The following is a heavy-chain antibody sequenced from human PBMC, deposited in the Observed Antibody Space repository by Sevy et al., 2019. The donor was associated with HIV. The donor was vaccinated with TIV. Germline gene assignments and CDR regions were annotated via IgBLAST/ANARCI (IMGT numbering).Heavy chain of an antibody. CDR1: GFTFSSYG. CDR3: AKFLFIAAAGTGPHDY. CDR2: IRYDGSNK. V-gene: IGHV3-30*02. Sequence: GGSLRLSCAASGFTFSSYGMHWVRQAPGKGLEWVAFIRYDGSNKYYADSVKGRFTISRDNSKNTLYLQMNSLGAEDTAVYYCAKFLFIAAAGTGPHDYWGQGTLVTVSS. J-gene: IGHJ4*02. D-gene: IGHD6-13*01.